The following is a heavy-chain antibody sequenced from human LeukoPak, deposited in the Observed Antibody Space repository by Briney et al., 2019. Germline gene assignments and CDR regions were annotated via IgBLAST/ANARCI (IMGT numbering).Heavy chain of an antibody. V-gene: IGHV3-7*01. CDR3: AREVEMATIIYFDY. CDR1: GFTFSSYW. D-gene: IGHD5-24*01. Sequence: GGSLRLSCAASGFTFSSYWMSWVRQAPGKGLEWVANIKQDGSEKYYVDSVEGRFTISRDNAKNSLYLQMNSLRAEDTAVYYCAREVEMATIIYFDYWGQGTLVTVSS. J-gene: IGHJ4*02. CDR2: IKQDGSEK.